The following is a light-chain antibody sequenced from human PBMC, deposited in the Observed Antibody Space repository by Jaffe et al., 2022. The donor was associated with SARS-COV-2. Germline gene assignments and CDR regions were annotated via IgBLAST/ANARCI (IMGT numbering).Light chain of an antibody. CDR3: HQFVANSGT. V-gene: IGKV1-5*03. J-gene: IGKJ1*01. Sequence: DIQMTQSPSALSASIGDRVTITCRASQSISSWLAWYQQKLGKAPKLLVYKASILEGGVPSRFSASGSGTEFSLTISSLQPDDSATYYCHQFVANSGTFGQGTRVEVK. CDR1: QSISSW. CDR2: KAS.